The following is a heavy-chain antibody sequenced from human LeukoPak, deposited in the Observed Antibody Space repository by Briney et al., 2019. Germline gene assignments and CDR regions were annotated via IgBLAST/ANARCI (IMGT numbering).Heavy chain of an antibody. D-gene: IGHD3-9*01. J-gene: IGHJ4*02. Sequence: SETPSLTCAVSGYSISSGYYWGWIRQPPGKGLEWIGSISHSGSTYYNPSLKSRVTISVDTSKNQFSLKLSSVTAADTAVYYCARGGLEYDILTVYYMSLVYWGQGTLVTVPS. CDR1: GYSISSGYY. V-gene: IGHV4-38-2*01. CDR2: ISHSGST. CDR3: ARGGLEYDILTVYYMSLVY.